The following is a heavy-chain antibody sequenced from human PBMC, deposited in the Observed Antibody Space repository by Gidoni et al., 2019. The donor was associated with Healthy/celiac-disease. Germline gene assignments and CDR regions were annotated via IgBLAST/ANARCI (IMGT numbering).Heavy chain of an antibody. CDR1: GFSLSTSGMC. D-gene: IGHD6-13*01. Sequence: QVTLRESGPALVKPTQTLTLTCTFSGFSLSTSGMCVSWIRQPPGKALEWLARIDWDDDKYYSTSLKTRLTISKDTSKNQVVLTMTNMDPVDTATYYCARGGSSWPDYYYYYGMDVWGQGTTVTVSS. J-gene: IGHJ6*02. CDR2: IDWDDDK. CDR3: ARGGSSWPDYYYYYGMDV. V-gene: IGHV2-70*15.